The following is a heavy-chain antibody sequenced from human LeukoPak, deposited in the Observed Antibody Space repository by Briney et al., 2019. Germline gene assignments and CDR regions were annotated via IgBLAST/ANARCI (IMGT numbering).Heavy chain of an antibody. CDR2: IYPGDSDT. CDR3: ARQFYDSSGYYIDY. Sequence: GESLKISCKGSGYSFTSYWIGWVRQMPGKGLEWMGIIYPGDSDTRYSPSFQGQVTISADKSISTAYLQWSSLKASDTAMYYCARQFYDSSGYYIDYWAREPWSPSPQ. D-gene: IGHD3-22*01. J-gene: IGHJ4*02. V-gene: IGHV5-51*01. CDR1: GYSFTSYW.